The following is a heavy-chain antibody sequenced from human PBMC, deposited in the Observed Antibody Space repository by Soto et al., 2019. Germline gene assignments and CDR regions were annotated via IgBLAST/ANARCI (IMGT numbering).Heavy chain of an antibody. CDR1: GFTFSSYG. J-gene: IGHJ4*02. CDR3: ARDQDSFPPDY. D-gene: IGHD2-15*01. V-gene: IGHV3-33*01. CDR2: IWYDGSNK. Sequence: GGSLRLSCAASGFTFSSYGMHWVRQAPGKGLEWVAVIWYDGSNKYYADSVKGRFTISRDNSKNTLYLQMNSLRAEDTAVYYCARDQDSFPPDYWGQGTLVTVSS.